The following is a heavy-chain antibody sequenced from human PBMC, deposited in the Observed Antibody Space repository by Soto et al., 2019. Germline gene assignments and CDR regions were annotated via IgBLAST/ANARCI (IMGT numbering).Heavy chain of an antibody. V-gene: IGHV4-4*02. CDR3: ARVWPTVTNWFDP. CDR1: GGSINNTNW. J-gene: IGHJ5*02. D-gene: IGHD4-17*01. CDR2: IYHSGST. Sequence: QVQLQESGPGLVKPSGTLSLTCAVSGGSINNTNWWSWVRQPPGKGLEWIGEIYHSGSTNYNPSLKSRVTISVDKSKNQSSLKLSSVTAADTAVYYCARVWPTVTNWFDPWGQGTLVTVSS.